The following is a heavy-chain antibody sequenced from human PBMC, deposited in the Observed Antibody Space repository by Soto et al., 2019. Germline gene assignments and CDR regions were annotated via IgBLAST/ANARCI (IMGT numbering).Heavy chain of an antibody. V-gene: IGHV1-18*04. CDR2: ISAYNGNT. CDR3: ARDLPQVYSSGWYGENWFDP. J-gene: IGHJ5*02. D-gene: IGHD6-19*01. CDR1: GYTFTSYG. Sequence: GASVKVSCKASGYTFTSYGISWVRQAPGQGLEWMGWISAYNGNTNYAQKLQGRVTMTTDTSTSTAYMELRSLRSDDTAVYYCARDLPQVYSSGWYGENWFDPWGQGTLVTVSS.